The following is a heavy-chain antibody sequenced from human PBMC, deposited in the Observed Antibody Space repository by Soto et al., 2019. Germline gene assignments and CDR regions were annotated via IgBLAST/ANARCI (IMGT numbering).Heavy chain of an antibody. J-gene: IGHJ6*02. CDR2: ISAYNGNT. D-gene: IGHD2-15*01. Sequence: QVQLVQSGAEVKKPGASVKVSCKASGYTFTSYGISWVRQAPGQGLEWMGWISAYNGNTNYAQKLQGRVTMTTDTSTSTAYMELRSLRSDDTAVYYCARGFHCSGGSCYSAYCYYGMDVWGQGTTVTVSS. V-gene: IGHV1-18*04. CDR1: GYTFTSYG. CDR3: ARGFHCSGGSCYSAYCYYGMDV.